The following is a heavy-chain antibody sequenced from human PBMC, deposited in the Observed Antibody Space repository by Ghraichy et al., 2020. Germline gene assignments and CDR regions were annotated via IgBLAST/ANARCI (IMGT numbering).Heavy chain of an antibody. V-gene: IGHV2-5*01. D-gene: IGHD3-10*01. Sequence: SGPTLVKPTQTLTLTCTFSGFSLSTSGVGVGWIRQPPGKALEWLALIYWNDDKRYSPSLKSRLTITKDTSKNQVVLTMTNMDPVDTATYYCALTLYRPLLWFGELPSGRPYNWFDPWGQGTLVTVSS. CDR2: IYWNDDK. CDR3: ALTLYRPLLWFGELPSGRPYNWFDP. J-gene: IGHJ5*02. CDR1: GFSLSTSGVG.